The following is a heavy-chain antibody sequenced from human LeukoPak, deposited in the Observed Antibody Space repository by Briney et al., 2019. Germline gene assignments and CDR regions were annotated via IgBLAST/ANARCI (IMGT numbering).Heavy chain of an antibody. D-gene: IGHD2-21*01. CDR1: GFTFSRYW. CDR3: ITPLPYSAQ. CDR2: IKPKTDGETT. J-gene: IGHJ4*02. Sequence: TTGGSLRLSCVASGFTFSRYWMTWVRQAPGKGLEWVGRIKPKTDGETTEYAAPVKDRFSISRDDSKSMMYLQMNSLKTEDTAVYYCITPLPYSAQGGQGTLVTVSS. V-gene: IGHV3-15*01.